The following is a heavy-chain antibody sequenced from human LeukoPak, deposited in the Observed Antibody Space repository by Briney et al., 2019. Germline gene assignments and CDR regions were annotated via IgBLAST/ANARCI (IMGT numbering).Heavy chain of an antibody. CDR1: GFTFSDFG. V-gene: IGHV3-30*02. Sequence: PGGSLRLSCAASGFTFSDFGMERVRQAPGKGLEWVAFIRHDGSNKYYADSVKGRFTISRDNSKNTLDLQMNSLRPDDTAVYYCAKDFDGPDNWGQGTLVTVSS. J-gene: IGHJ4*02. CDR3: AKDFDGPDN. D-gene: IGHD4-17*01. CDR2: IRHDGSNK.